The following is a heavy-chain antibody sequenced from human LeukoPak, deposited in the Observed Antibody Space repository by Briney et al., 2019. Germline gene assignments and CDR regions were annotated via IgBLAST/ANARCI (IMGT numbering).Heavy chain of an antibody. CDR3: ARSSLGTITAGPFDY. V-gene: IGHV1-18*01. Sequence: ASVKLSCTASGYTFSSYGIAWVRQAPGQGLEWMGWISSYNGNTNYAQKLQGRVSMTTDTSTTTAYMELRSLTSDDTALYYCARSSLGTITAGPFDYWGQGTLVTVSS. CDR1: GYTFSSYG. J-gene: IGHJ4*02. D-gene: IGHD5-12*01. CDR2: ISSYNGNT.